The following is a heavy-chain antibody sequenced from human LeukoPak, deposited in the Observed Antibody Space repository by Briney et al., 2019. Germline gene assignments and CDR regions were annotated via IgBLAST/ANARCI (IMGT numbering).Heavy chain of an antibody. J-gene: IGHJ4*02. D-gene: IGHD3-3*01. V-gene: IGHV3-21*01. CDR1: GFTFSSYT. Sequence: NPGGSLRLSCAASGFTFSSYTMSWVRQAPGKGLEWVSSISSSSSYIYYADSVKGRFTISRDNAKNSLYLQMNSLRAEDTAVYYCARIAPRGTIFGVPYFDYWGQGTLVTVSS. CDR3: ARIAPRGTIFGVPYFDY. CDR2: ISSSSSYI.